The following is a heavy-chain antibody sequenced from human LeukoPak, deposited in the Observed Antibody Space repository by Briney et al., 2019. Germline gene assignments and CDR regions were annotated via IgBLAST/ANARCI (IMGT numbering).Heavy chain of an antibody. CDR2: INHSGST. V-gene: IGHV4-34*01. D-gene: IGHD2-15*01. CDR1: GGSFSGYY. J-gene: IGHJ6*03. Sequence: SETLSLTCAVYGGSFSGYYWSWIRQPPGKGLGWIGEINHSGSTNYNPSLKSRVTISVDTSKNQFSLKLSSVTAADTAVYYCARCSDCSSGSCYADYDYYHMDVWGKGTSVTVSS. CDR3: ARCSDCSSGSCYADYDYYHMDV.